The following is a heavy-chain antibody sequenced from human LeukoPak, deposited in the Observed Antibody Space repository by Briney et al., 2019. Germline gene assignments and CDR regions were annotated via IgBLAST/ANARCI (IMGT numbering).Heavy chain of an antibody. V-gene: IGHV3-11*01. CDR2: MSTRGSSI. CDR1: GFTFSSYA. Sequence: PGGSLRLSCAASGFTFSSYAMSWIRQAPGKGLEWISYMSTRGSSIEYADSVKGRFTISRDNAKSSLFLQMNDLRVDDTAIYYCARVLGTYFDSWGQGTLVTVAS. CDR3: ARVLGTYFDS. J-gene: IGHJ4*02. D-gene: IGHD7-27*01.